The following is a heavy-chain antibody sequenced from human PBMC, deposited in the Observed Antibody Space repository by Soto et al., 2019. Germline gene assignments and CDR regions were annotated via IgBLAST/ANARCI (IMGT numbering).Heavy chain of an antibody. CDR3: ARMEKFGSLTCFDP. CDR2: MNPGSGDT. V-gene: IGHV1-8*01. CDR1: GYSFTNND. Sequence: ASVKVSCKASGYSFTNNDVSWVRQATGQGLEWMGWMNPGSGDTGYAQKFQGRVTMTRDISIATAYMELSSLRSDDTAIYYCARMEKFGSLTCFDPWGQGTLGTVS. J-gene: IGHJ5*02. D-gene: IGHD3-16*01.